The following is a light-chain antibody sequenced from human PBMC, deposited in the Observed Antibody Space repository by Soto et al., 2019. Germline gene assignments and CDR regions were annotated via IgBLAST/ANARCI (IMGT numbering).Light chain of an antibody. CDR3: QQFAASHRT. CDR1: QSIATSQ. CDR2: GAS. Sequence: EIVLTQSPGTLSLSPGERATLFCRASQSIATSQLAWYQQKPGQAPRLLIGASTRATGIPDRFSDSGPGTDFTLTISRLEPEDFAVYYCQQFAASHRTFGQGTKVDIK. J-gene: IGKJ1*01. V-gene: IGKV3-20*01.